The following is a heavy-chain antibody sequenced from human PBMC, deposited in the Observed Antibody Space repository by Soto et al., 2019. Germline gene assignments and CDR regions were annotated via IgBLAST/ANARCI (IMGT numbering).Heavy chain of an antibody. V-gene: IGHV3-23*01. CDR3: EKDILEAAPVLAF. CDR1: GFTFSNYA. D-gene: IGHD3-3*01. Sequence: GRSKRLSCVASGFTFSNYAVRRVRQAPGKGLEKVSAIRGSATTTYYADTVKGRFTISRDNSKNTLYLQMNSLRVEDTAKYNREKDILEAAPVLAFWGKGTTDPVSP. J-gene: IGHJ6*04. CDR2: IRGSATTT.